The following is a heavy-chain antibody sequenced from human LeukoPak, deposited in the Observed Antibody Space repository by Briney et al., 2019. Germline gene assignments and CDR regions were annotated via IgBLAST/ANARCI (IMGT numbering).Heavy chain of an antibody. CDR2: IWYDGSNK. Sequence: PGRSLRLSCVASGFTFSRYGMHWVRQAPGKGLEWVAIIWYDGSNKYYADSVKGRFTISRDTSKNTLYLQMDSLGAEDTAVYYCASGDTTGYSGDAFNIWGQGTMVTVSS. D-gene: IGHD3-22*01. CDR3: ASGDTTGYSGDAFNI. J-gene: IGHJ3*02. V-gene: IGHV3-33*03. CDR1: GFTFSRYG.